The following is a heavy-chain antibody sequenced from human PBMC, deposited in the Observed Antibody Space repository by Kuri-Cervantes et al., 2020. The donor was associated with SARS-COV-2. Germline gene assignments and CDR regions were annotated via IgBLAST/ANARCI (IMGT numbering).Heavy chain of an antibody. CDR2: ISSSSSYI. CDR3: ARVVGIRGYFDY. Sequence: GGSLRLSCAASGFTFSSYSMNWVHQAPGKGLEWVSSISSSSSYIYYADSVKGRFTISRDNSKNTLYLQMNSLRAEDTAVYYCARVVGIRGYFDYWGQGTLVTVSS. V-gene: IGHV3-21*04. J-gene: IGHJ4*02. CDR1: GFTFSSYS. D-gene: IGHD3-10*01.